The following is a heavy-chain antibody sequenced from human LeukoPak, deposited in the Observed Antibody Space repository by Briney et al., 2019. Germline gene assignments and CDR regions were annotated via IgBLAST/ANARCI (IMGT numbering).Heavy chain of an antibody. CDR1: GYTLTELS. J-gene: IGHJ6*02. D-gene: IGHD6-13*01. V-gene: IGHV1-24*01. CDR2: FDPEDGET. Sequence: ASVKVSCKVSGYTLTELSMHWVRQAPGKGLEWMGGFDPEDGETIYAQKFQGRVTMTEDTSTDTAYMELSSLRSEDTAVYYCATGFAAAAGYNYYYGMDVWGQGTTVTVSS. CDR3: ATGFAAAAGYNYYYGMDV.